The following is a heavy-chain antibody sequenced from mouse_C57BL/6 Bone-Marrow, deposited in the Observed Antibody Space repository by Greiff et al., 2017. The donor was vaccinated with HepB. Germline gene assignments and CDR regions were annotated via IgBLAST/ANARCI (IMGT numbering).Heavy chain of an antibody. D-gene: IGHD2-4*01. V-gene: IGHV1-54*01. Sequence: VQLQQSGAELVRPGTSVKVSCKASGYAFTNYLIEWVKQRPGQGLEWIGVINPGSGGTNYNEKFKGKATLTADKSSSTAYMQLSSLTYEDSAVYFCAREGIYYDYDENWFAYWGQGTLVTVSA. J-gene: IGHJ3*01. CDR3: AREGIYYDYDENWFAY. CDR1: GYAFTNYL. CDR2: INPGSGGT.